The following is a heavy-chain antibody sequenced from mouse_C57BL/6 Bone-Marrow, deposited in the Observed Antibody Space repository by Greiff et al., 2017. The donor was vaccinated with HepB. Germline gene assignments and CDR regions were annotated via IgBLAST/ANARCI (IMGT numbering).Heavy chain of an antibody. D-gene: IGHD2-4*01. CDR2: IDPSDSYT. J-gene: IGHJ3*01. CDR1: GYTFTSYW. Sequence: VQLQQPGAELVRPGTSVKLSCKASGYTFTSYWMHWVKQRPGQGLEWIGVIDPSDSYTNYNQKFKGKATLTVDTSSSTAYMQRSSLTSEDSADYYCGRFDYDDGCAYWGQGTLVTVSA. CDR3: GRFDYDDGCAY. V-gene: IGHV1-59*01.